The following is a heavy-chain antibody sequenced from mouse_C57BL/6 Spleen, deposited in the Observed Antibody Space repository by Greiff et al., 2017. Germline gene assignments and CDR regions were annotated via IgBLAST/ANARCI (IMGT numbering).Heavy chain of an antibody. CDR1: GYTFTDYY. V-gene: IGHV1-26*01. J-gene: IGHJ3*01. CDR2: INPNNGGT. Sequence: VQLQQSGPELVKPGASVKISCKASGYTFTDYYMNWVKQSHGKSLEWIGDINPNNGGTSYNQKFKGKATLTVDKSSSTAYMELRSLTSEDSAVYYCARSPPLRGFAYWGQGTLVTVSA. CDR3: ARSPPLRGFAY. D-gene: IGHD1-1*01.